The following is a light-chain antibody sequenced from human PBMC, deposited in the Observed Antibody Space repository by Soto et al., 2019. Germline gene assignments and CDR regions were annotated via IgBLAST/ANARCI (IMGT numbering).Light chain of an antibody. V-gene: IGKV1-27*01. CDR3: QEYNKSPWT. J-gene: IGKJ1*01. CDR1: SDIDDY. CDR2: DAS. Sequence: DIQMTQSPASLSTSVGDRVTITCRARSDIDDYLAWYQHIAGKAPKLLIYDASSLQPGVTSRFSGTGSGTYFTLTITSFQPEAVATYYCQEYNKSPWTFGQGTKV.